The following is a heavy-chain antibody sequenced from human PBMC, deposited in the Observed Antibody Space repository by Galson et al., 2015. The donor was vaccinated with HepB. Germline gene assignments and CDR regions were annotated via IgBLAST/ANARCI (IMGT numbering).Heavy chain of an antibody. V-gene: IGHV3-33*01. CDR2: IWYDGSNK. Sequence: SLRLSYAASGFTFSRYGMHWVRQAPGKGLEWVAVIWYDGSNKYYADSVKGRLTISRDNSKNTLYLQMNSLRAEDTAVYYCARDRTPSGPAAFYYYYYGMDVWGQGTTVTVSS. D-gene: IGHD2-2*01. CDR1: GFTFSRYG. CDR3: ARDRTPSGPAAFYYYYYGMDV. J-gene: IGHJ6*02.